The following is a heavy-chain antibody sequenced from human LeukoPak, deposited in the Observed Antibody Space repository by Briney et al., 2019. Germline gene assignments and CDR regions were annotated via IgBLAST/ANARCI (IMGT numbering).Heavy chain of an antibody. CDR3: ARVEGSGSYYYSFNY. CDR2: ISDDGRNK. CDR1: GFTFSSYA. D-gene: IGHD3-10*01. Sequence: GGSLRLSCAASGFTFSSYAMHWVRQAPGKGLEWVAVISDDGRNKYYADSVKGRFTISRDNSKNTLYLQMNSLRVEDTAVYYCARVEGSGSYYYSFNYWGQGTLVTVSS. J-gene: IGHJ4*02. V-gene: IGHV3-30*04.